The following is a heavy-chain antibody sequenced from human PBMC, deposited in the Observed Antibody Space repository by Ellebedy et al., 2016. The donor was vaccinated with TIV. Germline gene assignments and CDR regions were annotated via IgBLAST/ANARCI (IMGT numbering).Heavy chain of an antibody. Sequence: SETLFLTXAVSGGSISSYYWSWIRQPPGKGLEWIGYIYYSGSTNYNPSLKSRVTISVDTSKNQFSLKLSSVTAADTAVYYCASTLDYYDSSGYYLGFDPWGQGTLVTVSS. CDR1: GGSISSYY. CDR3: ASTLDYYDSSGYYLGFDP. J-gene: IGHJ5*02. CDR2: IYYSGST. D-gene: IGHD3-22*01. V-gene: IGHV4-59*08.